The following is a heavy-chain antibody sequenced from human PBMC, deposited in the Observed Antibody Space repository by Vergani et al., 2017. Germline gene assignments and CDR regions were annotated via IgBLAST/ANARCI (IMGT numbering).Heavy chain of an antibody. CDR2: IDPSDSYT. CDR1: GYSFTSYW. CDR3: ARQAAAGTWDYYYYGMDV. V-gene: IGHV5-10-1*03. J-gene: IGHJ6*02. Sequence: EVQLVQSGAEVKKPGESLRISCKGSGYSFTSYWISWVRQMPGKGLEWMGRIDPSDSYTNYSPSFQGHVTISADKSISTAYLQWSSLKASDTAMYYCARQAAAGTWDYYYYGMDVWGQGTTVTVSS. D-gene: IGHD6-13*01.